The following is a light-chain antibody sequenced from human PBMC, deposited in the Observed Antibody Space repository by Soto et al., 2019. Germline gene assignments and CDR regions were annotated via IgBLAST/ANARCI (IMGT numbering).Light chain of an antibody. J-gene: IGKJ4*01. CDR2: ATS. CDR1: QGIGDT. Sequence: EVIMSQSPSTLSVSTGEGVTLSCRASQGIGDTLAWSQHKPGQTPRLLIYATSARATGVPDRFSGSRSGTEFTLTINSLQSEDFAVYYCQRYNSWPLTFGGGTKVAIK. CDR3: QRYNSWPLT. V-gene: IGKV3-15*01.